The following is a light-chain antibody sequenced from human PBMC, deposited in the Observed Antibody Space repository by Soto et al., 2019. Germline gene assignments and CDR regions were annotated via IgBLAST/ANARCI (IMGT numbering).Light chain of an antibody. J-gene: IGKJ1*01. CDR3: MQDTRWPPGT. Sequence: DVVMTQSPLSLPVPLGQPASISCRSSQSLVYSDGNTYLNWFQQRPGQSPRRLIYKVSNRDSGVTDRFSGSRSGSYFTLKTGRVEAEDVAGSNCMQDTRWPPGTFGQGTTGDIK. CDR2: KVS. CDR1: QSLVYSDGNTY. V-gene: IGKV2-30*01.